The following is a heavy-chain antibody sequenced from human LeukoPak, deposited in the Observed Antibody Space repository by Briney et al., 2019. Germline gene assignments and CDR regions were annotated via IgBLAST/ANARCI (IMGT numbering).Heavy chain of an antibody. D-gene: IGHD5-12*01. CDR2: IYPSGST. CDR1: GSSINSAYY. V-gene: IGHV4-38-2*02. Sequence: SETLSLTCSVSGSSINSAYYWGWIRQPPGKGLEWIGTIYPSGSTSYNPSLKSRVTISLDTSKNQFSLKLNSVTAADTAVYFCAERSAYESLFDYWGQGTLVTVSS. CDR3: AERSAYESLFDY. J-gene: IGHJ4*02.